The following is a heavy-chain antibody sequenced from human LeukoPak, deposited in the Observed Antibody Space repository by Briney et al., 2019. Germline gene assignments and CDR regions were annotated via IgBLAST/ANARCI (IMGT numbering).Heavy chain of an antibody. D-gene: IGHD2-2*01. CDR3: AGCSSFDC. CDR1: GFMFSSNW. J-gene: IGHJ4*02. CDR2: IKEDGTET. Sequence: GGSLRLSCAASGFMFSSNWMSWVRLAPGKGLEWVANIKEDGTETYYVDSVKGRFTISRDNAKNSLYLQMNSLRVEDTAVYYCAGCSSFDCWGQGTLVTVSS. V-gene: IGHV3-7*03.